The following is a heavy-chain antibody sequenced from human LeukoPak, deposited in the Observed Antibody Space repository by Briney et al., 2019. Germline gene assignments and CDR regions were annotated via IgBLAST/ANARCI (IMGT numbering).Heavy chain of an antibody. CDR1: GGSFRNYY. D-gene: IGHD6-6*01. V-gene: IGHV4-34*01. J-gene: IGHJ5*02. CDR2: INQSGRT. Sequence: PSETLSLTCGFYGGSFRNYYWSCIRQSPGKGLEWIGEINQSGRTNYNPSLKTQLTISVDTAKNLFSLNLTSMTAADTATYYCAVRDGHSTSSGDTWGQGTLVTVSS. CDR3: AVRDGHSTSSGDT.